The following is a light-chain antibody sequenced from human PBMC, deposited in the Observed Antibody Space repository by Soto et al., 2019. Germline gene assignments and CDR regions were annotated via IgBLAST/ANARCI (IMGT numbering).Light chain of an antibody. CDR2: SND. V-gene: IGLV1-47*01. CDR3: AAWDDSLSGPL. J-gene: IGLJ2*01. CDR1: SSNIGSNY. Sequence: QAVVTQSPSASGTPGQRVTISCSGTSSNIGSNYVYWYQQLPGTAPKVLIYSNDKRPSGVPDRFSGSKSGTSASLAISGLRSEDEADYYFAAWDDSLSGPLFGGGTKLTVL.